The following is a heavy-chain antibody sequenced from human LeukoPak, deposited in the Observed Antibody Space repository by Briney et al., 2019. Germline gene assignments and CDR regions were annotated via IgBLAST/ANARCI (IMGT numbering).Heavy chain of an antibody. J-gene: IGHJ4*02. CDR1: GLTFSSYA. Sequence: WVSLSISCAASGLTFSSYAMSWVRQAPGKGLEWVSAISGSGGSTYYSDSVKGRFTISRDNSKNTLYLQMNSLRAEDTAVYYCAKDRGEQLVPTGLFDYWGQGTLVTVSS. D-gene: IGHD6-13*01. CDR2: ISGSGGST. V-gene: IGHV3-23*01. CDR3: AKDRGEQLVPTGLFDY.